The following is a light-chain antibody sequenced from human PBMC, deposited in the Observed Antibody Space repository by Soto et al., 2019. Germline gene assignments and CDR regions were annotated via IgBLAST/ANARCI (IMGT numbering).Light chain of an antibody. CDR1: SGHSSYA. CDR2: LNSDGSH. J-gene: IGLJ2*01. V-gene: IGLV4-69*01. Sequence: QLVLTQSPSASASLGASVKLTCTLNSGHSSYAIAWHQQQPEKGPRYLMKLNSDGSHSKGDGIPDRFSGSSSGAERYLTISSLLAEDEAEYYCQTWGTGIHVVFGGGTKLTVL. CDR3: QTWGTGIHVV.